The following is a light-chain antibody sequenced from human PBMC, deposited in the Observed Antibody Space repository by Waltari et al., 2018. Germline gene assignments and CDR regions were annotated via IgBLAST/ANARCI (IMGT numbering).Light chain of an antibody. J-gene: IGKJ5*01. CDR1: QSVSNY. Sequence: EVALTQSPATLSLSPGERATLSCRASQSVSNYLVWYQQKPGQAPRLLIYDASSRATGIPARFSGSESGTDFTLTISSLEPEDFAVYYCQQRSNWPSITFGQGTRLEIK. V-gene: IGKV3-11*01. CDR3: QQRSNWPSIT. CDR2: DAS.